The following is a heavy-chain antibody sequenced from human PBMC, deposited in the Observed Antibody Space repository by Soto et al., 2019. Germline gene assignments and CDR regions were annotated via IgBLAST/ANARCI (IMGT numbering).Heavy chain of an antibody. CDR1: GGILSTYA. CDR3: ARDRDDYGSGNYYNRIDF. CDR2: IIPIFGTP. V-gene: IGHV1-69*01. J-gene: IGHJ4*02. Sequence: QVQLVQSGAEVKKPGSSVKVSCKASGGILSTYAISWLRQAPGQGLEWMGGIIPIFGTPNYAQRFQGRVTITADEPTSTAYMELSRLRSEDTAVYYCARDRDDYGSGNYYNRIDFWGQGTLVTVSS. D-gene: IGHD3-10*01.